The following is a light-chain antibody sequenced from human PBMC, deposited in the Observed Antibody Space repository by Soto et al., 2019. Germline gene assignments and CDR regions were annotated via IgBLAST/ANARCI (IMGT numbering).Light chain of an antibody. CDR3: RSYTSSSTLYV. Sequence: QSALTQPASVSGSPGQSITISCTGTSSDVGDNNYVSWYQQHPGKAPKLMIYDVTHRPSGISNHFSGSKSGNTASLTISGLQAEDQADYYCRSYTSSSTLYVFGSGTKVTVL. J-gene: IGLJ1*01. CDR1: SSDVGDNNY. CDR2: DVT. V-gene: IGLV2-14*01.